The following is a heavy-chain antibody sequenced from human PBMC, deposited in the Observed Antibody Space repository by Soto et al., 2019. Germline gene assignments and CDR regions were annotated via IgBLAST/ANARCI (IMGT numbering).Heavy chain of an antibody. CDR2: INAGNGNT. V-gene: IGHV1-18*01. D-gene: IGHD2-21*01. Sequence: GASVKVSCKASGYTFTSYGISWVRQAPGQGLEWMGWINAGNGNTQYSQKFQGRVTITRDTSASTAYMELSSLRSEVTAVYYCARRRPYSYGMDVWGQGTTVTVSS. CDR1: GYTFTSYG. J-gene: IGHJ6*02. CDR3: ARRRPYSYGMDV.